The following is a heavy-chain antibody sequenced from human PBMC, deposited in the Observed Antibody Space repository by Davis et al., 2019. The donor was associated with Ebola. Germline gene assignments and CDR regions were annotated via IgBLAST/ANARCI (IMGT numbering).Heavy chain of an antibody. CDR3: ARTVPHSDFWSGLWDH. J-gene: IGHJ4*02. CDR1: GGTFSRST. V-gene: IGHV1-69*13. CDR2: IIPIFGTT. D-gene: IGHD3-3*01. Sequence: SVTVSCKASGGTFSRSTVSWVRQAPGQGLEWMGEIIPIFGTTKYAQRFRGRVTFTADESTNTAYMELTSLKSEDTAVYYCARTVPHSDFWSGLWDHWGQGTLVSVSS.